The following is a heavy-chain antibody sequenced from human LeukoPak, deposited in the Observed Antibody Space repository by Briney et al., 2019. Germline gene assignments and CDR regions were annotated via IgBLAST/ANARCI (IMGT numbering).Heavy chain of an antibody. V-gene: IGHV3-74*01. CDR2: INSDGSST. J-gene: IGHJ4*02. CDR3: VRESSGWYYFDY. CDR1: GFTFSSNW. D-gene: IGHD6-19*01. Sequence: PGGSLRLSCAASGFTFSSNWMHWVRQTPGKGLVWVSRINSDGSSTSYADSVKGRFTISRDNAKNTLYLQMNSLRAEDTAVYYCVRESSGWYYFDYWGQETPVTVPS.